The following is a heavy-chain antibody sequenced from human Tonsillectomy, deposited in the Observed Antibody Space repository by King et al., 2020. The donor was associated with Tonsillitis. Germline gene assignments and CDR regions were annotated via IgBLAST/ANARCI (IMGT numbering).Heavy chain of an antibody. Sequence: VQLVESGGGLVQPGGSLRLSCAASGFTFSSYWMHWVRQAPGKGLVWVSRINSDGSSTSYADSVKGRFTISRDNTKNTLYLQMNSLRAEDTAVYYCARLWDDYGGNLGDYWGQGTLVTVSS. V-gene: IGHV3-74*01. CDR3: ARLWDDYGGNLGDY. CDR1: GFTFSSYW. D-gene: IGHD4-23*01. J-gene: IGHJ4*02. CDR2: INSDGSST.